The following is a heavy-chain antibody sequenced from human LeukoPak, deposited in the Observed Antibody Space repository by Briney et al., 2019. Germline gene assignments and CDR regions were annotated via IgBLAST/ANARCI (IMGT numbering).Heavy chain of an antibody. Sequence: GGSLRLSCAASGFNFSSFGMSWVRQAPGKGLEWVSVIYSGGSTYYTDSVKGRFTISRDNSKNTLYLQMNSLRTEDTAVYYCVRNAFDTWGQGTRVIVSS. J-gene: IGHJ3*02. V-gene: IGHV3-66*02. CDR3: VRNAFDT. CDR2: IYSGGST. CDR1: GFNFSSFG.